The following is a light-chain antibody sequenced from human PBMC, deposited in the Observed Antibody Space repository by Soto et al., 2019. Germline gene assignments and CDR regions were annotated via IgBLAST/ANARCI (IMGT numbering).Light chain of an antibody. V-gene: IGKV1-39*01. CDR3: QQTYSTPGT. Sequence: DIQMTQSPTSLSASVGDRVSITCRASESINIYLNWYQKKSGEAPKLLIYAASSLQSGAPSRFSGSGAGTGFTLTISSLQPEDFATYYCQQTYSTPGTFGQGTKVEIK. CDR1: ESINIY. J-gene: IGKJ1*01. CDR2: AAS.